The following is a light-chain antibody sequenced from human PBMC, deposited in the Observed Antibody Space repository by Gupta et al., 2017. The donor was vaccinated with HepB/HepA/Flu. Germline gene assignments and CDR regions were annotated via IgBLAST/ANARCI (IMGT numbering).Light chain of an antibody. V-gene: IGLV1-47*02. CDR2: NDN. CDR3: LGWDDSLSGYV. CDR1: SSNIGNDN. J-gene: IGLJ1*01. Sequence: QPVLTQPPSASGTPGQKLTLSCSGSSSNIGNDNAYWYQQLPGTAPKLLIYNDNRRPSGVPDQFSGSKSGTTASLAISGRRSEDEADYCCLGWDDSLSGYVFGAGTKVTVL.